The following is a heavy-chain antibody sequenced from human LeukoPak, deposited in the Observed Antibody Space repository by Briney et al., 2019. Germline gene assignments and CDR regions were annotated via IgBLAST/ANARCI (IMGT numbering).Heavy chain of an antibody. CDR1: GLTFSSYV. CDR2: ISAGGVTT. CDR3: VTRGTTATKYLEY. J-gene: IGHJ4*02. V-gene: IGHV3-23*01. Sequence: GGSLRLSCAASGLTFSSYVMTWVRQAPDIGLEWVSTISAGGVTTYYADSVKGRFTISRDNSKNTLHLHTNSLRVGDAAVYYCVTRGTTATKYLEYWGQGTLVTVSS. D-gene: IGHD1-1*01.